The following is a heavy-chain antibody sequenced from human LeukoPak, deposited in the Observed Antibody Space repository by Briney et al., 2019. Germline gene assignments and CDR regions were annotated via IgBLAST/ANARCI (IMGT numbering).Heavy chain of an antibody. CDR3: ATTLRYCSDGSCYKDY. Sequence: SETLSLTCAVSGGSISSSNWWTWVRQSPGKGLEWIGEIYHSGSTNYIPSLKSRVTISVDKSKNQFSLKLSSVTAADTAVYYCATTLRYCSDGSCYKDYWGQGTLVTVSA. D-gene: IGHD2-15*01. CDR2: IYHSGST. CDR1: GGSISSSNW. J-gene: IGHJ4*02. V-gene: IGHV4-4*02.